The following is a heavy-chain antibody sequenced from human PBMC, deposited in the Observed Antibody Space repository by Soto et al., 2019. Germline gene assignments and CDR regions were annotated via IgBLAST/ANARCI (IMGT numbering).Heavy chain of an antibody. CDR2: ISGSGGTS. CDR3: AKGGYYYDTSDRTFEY. V-gene: IGHV3-23*01. Sequence: EVQLLESVGDLVQPGGSLRLSCAAFGFTFSSYAMSWVRQAPGKGLEWVSSISGSGGTSYYADSVKGRFTLTRDNSKNTLYLQLNSLRAEATAVYYCAKGGYYYDTSDRTFEYWGQGTLVTVSS. J-gene: IGHJ4*02. D-gene: IGHD3-22*01. CDR1: GFTFSSYA.